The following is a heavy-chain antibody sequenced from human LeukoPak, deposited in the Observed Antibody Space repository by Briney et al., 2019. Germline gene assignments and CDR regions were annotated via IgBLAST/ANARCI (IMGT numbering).Heavy chain of an antibody. CDR1: GFTFSGSP. J-gene: IGHJ4*02. V-gene: IGHV3-73*01. Sequence: GGSLRLSCAASGFTFSGSPILWVRQASGKGLEWDGRIRSKADNYATAYAASVQGRCTISRDDSKSTAYLQLNSLKTEDTAVYYCTQSNYWGQGALVTVSS. CDR3: TQSNY. CDR2: IRSKADNYAT.